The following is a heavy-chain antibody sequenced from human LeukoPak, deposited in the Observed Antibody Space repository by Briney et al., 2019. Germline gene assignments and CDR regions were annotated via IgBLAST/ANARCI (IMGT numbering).Heavy chain of an antibody. Sequence: GGSLRLSCAVSGFTFSDYEMNWVRQAPEKGLEWVSYISAGAGVIFYADSVKGRFSITRDNAKNSLFLQMNSLRAEDTAVYYCARVRTTDTLTGYKQELDYWGRGTLVTVSS. CDR1: GFTFSDYE. D-gene: IGHD3-9*01. CDR3: ARVRTTDTLTGYKQELDY. V-gene: IGHV3-48*03. J-gene: IGHJ4*02. CDR2: ISAGAGVI.